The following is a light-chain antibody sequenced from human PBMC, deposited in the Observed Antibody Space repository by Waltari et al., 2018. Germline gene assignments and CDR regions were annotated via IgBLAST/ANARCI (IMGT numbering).Light chain of an antibody. J-gene: IGKJ3*01. CDR1: QSVLYSSNNKNY. V-gene: IGKV4-1*01. CDR3: QQYYSTLLT. Sequence: DIVMTQSPDSLAVSLGERATIKCKSSQSVLYSSNNKNYLAWYQQKPGQPPKLLMYWASTRESGVPDRFSGSGSGTDFTLTISSLQAEDVAVYYCQQYYSTLLTFGPGTKVDIK. CDR2: WAS.